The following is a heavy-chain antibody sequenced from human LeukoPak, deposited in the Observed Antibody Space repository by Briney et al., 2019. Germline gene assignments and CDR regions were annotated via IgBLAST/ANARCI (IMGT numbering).Heavy chain of an antibody. D-gene: IGHD3-22*01. V-gene: IGHV5-51*01. J-gene: IGHJ6*02. CDR1: GYSFTSYW. CDR3: ARSASGYRYYYGMDV. Sequence: GESLKISCKGSGYSFTSYWIGWVRQMPGKGLEWMGIIYPGDSDTRYSPSFQGQVTISADKSISTAYLQWSSPKASDTAMYYCARSASGYRYYYGMDVWGQGTTVTVSS. CDR2: IYPGDSDT.